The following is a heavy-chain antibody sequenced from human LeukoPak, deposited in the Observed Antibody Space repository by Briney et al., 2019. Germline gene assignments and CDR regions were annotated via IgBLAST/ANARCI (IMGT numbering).Heavy chain of an antibody. V-gene: IGHV4-4*02. Sequence: PSETLSLTCVVSGGSISDSFEHYWCCGLQPRGRGFEWIAEVHHTGRTIYSPSFASRVTISADTSKNQVSLKLTSVTAADTAVYFCPRGSDYTWGGWGQGTLVTVSS. D-gene: IGHD3-10*01. J-gene: IGHJ4*01. CDR1: GGSISDSFEHY. CDR3: PRGSDYTWGG. CDR2: VHHTGRT.